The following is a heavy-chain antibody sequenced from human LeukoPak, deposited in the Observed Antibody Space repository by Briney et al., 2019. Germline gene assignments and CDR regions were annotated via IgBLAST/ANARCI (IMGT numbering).Heavy chain of an antibody. CDR3: TTDQISYCSGGSCNWGFDY. Sequence: PGGSLRLSCAASGFTFSNARMSWVRQAPGKGLEWVGRIKSKTDGGTTDYAAPVKGRFTISRDDSKNTLYLQMNSLKTEDTAVYYCTTDQISYCSGGSCNWGFDYWGQGTLVTVSS. CDR1: GFTFSNAR. J-gene: IGHJ4*02. D-gene: IGHD2-15*01. V-gene: IGHV3-15*01. CDR2: IKSKTDGGTT.